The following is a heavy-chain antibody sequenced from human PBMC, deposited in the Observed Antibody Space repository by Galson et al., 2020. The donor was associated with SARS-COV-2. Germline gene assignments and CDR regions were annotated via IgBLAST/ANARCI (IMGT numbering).Heavy chain of an antibody. V-gene: IGHV3-64*01. Sequence: TGGSLRLSCAASGFSFSNYAMHWVRQAPGKGLEFVSGITTSGDRAYYANSVKGRFTMSRDNPKNTLYLQMGSVRAEDMGVYFCAREYNNYDFDYWGQGTLVTVSS. J-gene: IGHJ4*02. D-gene: IGHD4-4*01. CDR1: GFSFSNYA. CDR3: AREYNNYDFDY. CDR2: ITTSGDRA.